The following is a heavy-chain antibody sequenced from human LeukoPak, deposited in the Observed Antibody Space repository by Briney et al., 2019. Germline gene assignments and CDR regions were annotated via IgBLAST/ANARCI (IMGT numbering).Heavy chain of an antibody. CDR3: AKRTSGSSWYSSDY. CDR1: GFTFSSFA. Sequence: GGSLRLSCAASGFTFSSFAMNWVRQAPGKGLEWVSTMSGDATSTYYADSVKGRFTISRDNSKDTLYLQMNSLRAEDTAVYYCAKRTSGSSWYSSDYWGQGTLVTVSS. CDR2: MSGDATST. J-gene: IGHJ4*02. D-gene: IGHD6-13*01. V-gene: IGHV3-23*01.